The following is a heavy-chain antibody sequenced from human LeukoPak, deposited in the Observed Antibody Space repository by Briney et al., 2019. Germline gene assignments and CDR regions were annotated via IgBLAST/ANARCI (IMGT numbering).Heavy chain of an antibody. CDR3: ARVVVNGHSDY. J-gene: IGHJ4*02. Sequence: SETLSLTCTVSGGSISSYYWSWIRQPPGKGLDWIGYIHYTGSTKYNPSLKSRVTISVDTSKNQFSLELRSVTAADTAVYYCARVVVNGHSDYWGQGTLVTVSS. D-gene: IGHD5-24*01. CDR2: IHYTGST. V-gene: IGHV4-59*01. CDR1: GGSISSYY.